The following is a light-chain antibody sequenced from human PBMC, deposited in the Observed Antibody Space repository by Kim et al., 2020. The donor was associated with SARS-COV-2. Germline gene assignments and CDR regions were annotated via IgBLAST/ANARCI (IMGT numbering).Light chain of an antibody. CDR3: QQYHKWPLT. CDR2: GAS. CDR1: QSLNSN. Sequence: EIVMTQSPATLSASPGERATLSCRASQSLNSNLAWYQQKPGQAPRLLIYGASIRVTGIPDRVSGSGSGTEFTLTISSLQSEEFAVYYCQQYHKWPLTFVGGTKVDIK. J-gene: IGKJ4*01. V-gene: IGKV3-15*01.